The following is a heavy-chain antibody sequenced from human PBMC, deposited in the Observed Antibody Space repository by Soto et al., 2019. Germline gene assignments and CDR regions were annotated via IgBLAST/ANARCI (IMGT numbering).Heavy chain of an antibody. Sequence: GGSLRLSCAASGFTFSSYWMSWVRQAPGKGLEWVANIKQDGSEKYYVDSVKGRFTISRDNAKNSLYLQMNSLRAEDTAVYYCAREITMIVLVVVILYYFDYWGQGTLVTVSS. CDR1: GFTFSSYW. CDR2: IKQDGSEK. D-gene: IGHD3-22*01. J-gene: IGHJ4*02. V-gene: IGHV3-7*01. CDR3: AREITMIVLVVVILYYFDY.